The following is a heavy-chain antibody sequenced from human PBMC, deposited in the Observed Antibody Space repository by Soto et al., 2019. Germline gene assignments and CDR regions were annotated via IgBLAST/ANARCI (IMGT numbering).Heavy chain of an antibody. CDR1: GLTFNNYA. D-gene: IGHD4-17*01. J-gene: IGHJ6*02. Sequence: GGSLRLSCAASGLTFNNYAMSWVRQAPGKGLEWVSAISGSGSTTHYADSVKGRVTISRDNSNNTLYLQMNSLRVEDTAIYYCAKGYGSYYYFSMDVWGQGTTVTVSS. CDR3: AKGYGSYYYFSMDV. CDR2: ISGSGSTT. V-gene: IGHV3-23*01.